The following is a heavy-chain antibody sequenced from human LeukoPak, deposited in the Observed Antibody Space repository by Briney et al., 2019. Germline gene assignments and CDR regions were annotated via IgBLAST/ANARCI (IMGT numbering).Heavy chain of an antibody. CDR1: GGSFSGYY. V-gene: IGHV4-34*01. D-gene: IGHD6-13*01. CDR3: AKQQLRTDNWFDP. CDR2: INHSGST. J-gene: IGHJ5*02. Sequence: SETLSLTCAVYGGSFSGYYWSWIRQPPGKGLEWIGEINHSGSTNYNPSLKSRVTISVDTSKNQFSLKLSSVTAADTAVYYCAKQQLRTDNWFDPWGQGTLVTVSP.